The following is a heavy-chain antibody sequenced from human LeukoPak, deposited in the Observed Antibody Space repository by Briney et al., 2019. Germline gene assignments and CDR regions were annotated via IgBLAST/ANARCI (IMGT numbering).Heavy chain of an antibody. D-gene: IGHD5-24*01. Sequence: AGESLKISCKGSGYSFTTYWIAWVRQMPGKGLEWMGIIYPGDSDTRYSPSFQGQVTISADKSISTAYLHWSSLKASDTAMYYCARVVADGSTYYFDYWGQGTLVTVSS. CDR2: IYPGDSDT. J-gene: IGHJ4*02. V-gene: IGHV5-51*01. CDR3: ARVVADGSTYYFDY. CDR1: GYSFTTYW.